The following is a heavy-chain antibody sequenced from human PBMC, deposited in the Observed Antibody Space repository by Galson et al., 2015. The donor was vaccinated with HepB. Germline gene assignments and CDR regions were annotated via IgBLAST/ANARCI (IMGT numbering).Heavy chain of an antibody. CDR1: GGIFSRYT. CDR3: AREGIVAAANPVDY. V-gene: IGHV1-69*13. D-gene: IGHD6-13*01. Sequence: SVKVSCKASGGIFSRYTINWVRQAPGQGLEWMGWITPHFGTAKYAQKFRGRVTITADESTSTVYMEFSSLRSEDTAIYYCAREGIVAAANPVDYWGQGTLVTVSS. J-gene: IGHJ4*02. CDR2: ITPHFGTA.